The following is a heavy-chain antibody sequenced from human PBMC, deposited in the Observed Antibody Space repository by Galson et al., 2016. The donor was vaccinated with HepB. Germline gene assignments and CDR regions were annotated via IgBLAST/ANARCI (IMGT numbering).Heavy chain of an antibody. Sequence: SLRLSCAASGFSFNAYSMNWVRQAPGKGLEWISYISGSGTTILYADSVRGRITISRDNAKNSVSLQMKSLRAEDTAVYYCARGILESTALPHFFDTWGRGSLVTVAS. V-gene: IGHV3-48*04. CDR2: ISGSGTTI. J-gene: IGHJ4*02. CDR1: GFSFNAYS. CDR3: ARGILESTALPHFFDT. D-gene: IGHD3-3*01.